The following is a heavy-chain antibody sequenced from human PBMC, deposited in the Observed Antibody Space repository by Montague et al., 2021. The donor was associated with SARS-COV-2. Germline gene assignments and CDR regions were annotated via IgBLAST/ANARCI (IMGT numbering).Heavy chain of an antibody. Sequence: SETLSLTCTVSGGSISSSNYYWDWIRQPGGKGLEWIGSIDDSGXTXYXXXXKXRVTISVDTSKNHFSLKLRSVTAADTAVYYCARRGRKLLPVATTIGGFDIWGQGTMVTVSS. CDR1: GGSISSSNYY. CDR2: IDDSGXT. V-gene: IGHV4-39*02. D-gene: IGHD5-12*01. CDR3: ARRGRKLLPVATTIGGFDI. J-gene: IGHJ3*02.